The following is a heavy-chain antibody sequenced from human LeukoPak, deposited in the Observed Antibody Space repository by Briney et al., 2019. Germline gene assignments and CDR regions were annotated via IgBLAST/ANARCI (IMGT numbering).Heavy chain of an antibody. CDR3: ASQDTVASFNY. D-gene: IGHD5-12*01. Sequence: SETLSLTCTVSGGSVSNSYWSWIRQPPGKGLEWIGYIYSSDSTGSTNTNYNPALKSRVTISVDTSKNQFSLRLSSVTAADTAVYYCASQDTVASFNYGGQGTLVTVPS. J-gene: IGHJ4*02. V-gene: IGHV4-59*08. CDR2: IYSSDSTGSTNT. CDR1: GGSVSNSY.